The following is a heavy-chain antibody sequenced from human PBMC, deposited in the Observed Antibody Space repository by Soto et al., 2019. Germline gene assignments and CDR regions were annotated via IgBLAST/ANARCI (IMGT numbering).Heavy chain of an antibody. Sequence: GGSLRLSCAASGFTFSSYAMSWVRQAPGKGLEWVSAISGSGGSTYYADSVKGRFTISRDNSKNTLYLQMNSLRAEDTAVYYCAKSLQDYGSGSYYPNWFDPWGQGTLVTVSS. V-gene: IGHV3-23*01. CDR2: ISGSGGST. CDR1: GFTFSSYA. J-gene: IGHJ5*02. D-gene: IGHD3-10*01. CDR3: AKSLQDYGSGSYYPNWFDP.